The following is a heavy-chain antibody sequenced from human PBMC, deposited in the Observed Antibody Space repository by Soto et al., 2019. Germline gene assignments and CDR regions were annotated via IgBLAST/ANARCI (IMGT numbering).Heavy chain of an antibody. Sequence: GASVKVSCKASGGTFSSYAISWVRQAPGQGLEWMGGIIPIFGTANYAQKFQGRVTITADESTSTAYMELSSLRSEDTAVYYCASGSYYYDSSGYYPIFDYWGQGTLVTVSS. D-gene: IGHD3-22*01. V-gene: IGHV1-69*13. J-gene: IGHJ4*02. CDR1: GGTFSSYA. CDR3: ASGSYYYDSSGYYPIFDY. CDR2: IIPIFGTA.